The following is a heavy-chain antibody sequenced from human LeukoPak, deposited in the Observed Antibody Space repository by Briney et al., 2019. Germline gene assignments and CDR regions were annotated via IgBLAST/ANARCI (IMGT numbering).Heavy chain of an antibody. CDR2: ISSSGSTI. J-gene: IGHJ3*02. CDR3: ARDRSIDYGDYKGDFDT. V-gene: IGHV3-48*03. D-gene: IGHD4-17*01. Sequence: GGSLRLSCAASGFTFSSYEMNWVRQAPGKGLEWVSYISSSGSTIYYADSVKGRFTISRDNAKNSLYLQMNSLRAEDTAVYYCARDRSIDYGDYKGDFDTWGQGTMVTVSS. CDR1: GFTFSSYE.